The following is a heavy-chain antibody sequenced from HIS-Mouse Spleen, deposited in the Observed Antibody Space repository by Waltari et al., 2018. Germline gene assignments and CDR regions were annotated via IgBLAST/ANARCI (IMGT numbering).Heavy chain of an antibody. CDR3: AREIQYSSSWYDWYFDL. D-gene: IGHD6-13*01. CDR2: IYYSGST. J-gene: IGHJ2*01. V-gene: IGHV4-39*07. Sequence: QLQLQESGPGLVKPSETLSLTCTVPGGSISRSSYYWGWIRQAPGKGLAWIGGIYYSGSTYYNPSLKSRVTISVDTSKNQFSLKLSSVTAADTAVYYCAREIQYSSSWYDWYFDLWGRGTLVTVSS. CDR1: GGSISRSSYY.